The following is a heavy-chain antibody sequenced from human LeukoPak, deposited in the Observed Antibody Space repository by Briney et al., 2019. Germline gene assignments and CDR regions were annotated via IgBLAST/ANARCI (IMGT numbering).Heavy chain of an antibody. Sequence: PGGSLRLSCAASGFTFSSYSMNWVRQAPGKGLEWVSSISSSSSYIYYADSVKGRFTISRDNAKNSLYLQMNSLRAEDTAVYYCARDNGDGYNYRGVRFDYWGQGTLVTVSS. V-gene: IGHV3-21*01. CDR2: ISSSSSYI. D-gene: IGHD5-12*01. J-gene: IGHJ4*02. CDR3: ARDNGDGYNYRGVRFDY. CDR1: GFTFSSYS.